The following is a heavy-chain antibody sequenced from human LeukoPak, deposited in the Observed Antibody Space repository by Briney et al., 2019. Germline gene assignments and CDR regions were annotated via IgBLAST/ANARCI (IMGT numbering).Heavy chain of an antibody. J-gene: IGHJ6*02. CDR1: GYTFTSYD. Sequence: AASVTVSCKASGYTFTSYDIHWVRQAPGQGLEWMGWMNPNSGNTGYAQKFQGRVTMTRNTSISTAYMELSSLRSEDTAVYYCARRYYSNYVYYYYGMDVWGQGTTVTVSS. CDR3: ARRYYSNYVYYYYGMDV. V-gene: IGHV1-8*01. D-gene: IGHD4-4*01. CDR2: MNPNSGNT.